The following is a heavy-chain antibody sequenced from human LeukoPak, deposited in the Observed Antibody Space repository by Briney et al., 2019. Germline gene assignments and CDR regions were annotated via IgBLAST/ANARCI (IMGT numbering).Heavy chain of an antibody. Sequence: KPSETLSLTCTVSGGSISSYSWTWIRQPPGKGLEWIGSIYYSGSTKYNPSLKSRVTISVDTSKNQFSLKLSSVTAADTAVYYCVRDRVLGAFDIWGQGTMVTVSS. CDR1: GGSISSYS. J-gene: IGHJ3*02. D-gene: IGHD3-16*01. V-gene: IGHV4-59*01. CDR2: IYYSGST. CDR3: VRDRVLGAFDI.